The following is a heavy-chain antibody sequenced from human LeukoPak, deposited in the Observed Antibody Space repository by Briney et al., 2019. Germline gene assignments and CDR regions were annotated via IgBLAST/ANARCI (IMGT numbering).Heavy chain of an antibody. CDR1: GGSISSYY. J-gene: IGHJ4*02. CDR2: IYYSGST. CDR3: ASLIVGATFLEIDY. D-gene: IGHD1-26*01. V-gene: IGHV4-59*05. Sequence: SETLSLTCTVSGGSISSYYWSWIRQPPGKGLEWIGSIYYSGSTYYNPSLKSRVTISVDTSKNQFSLKLSSVTAADTAVYYCASLIVGATFLEIDYWGQGTLVTVSS.